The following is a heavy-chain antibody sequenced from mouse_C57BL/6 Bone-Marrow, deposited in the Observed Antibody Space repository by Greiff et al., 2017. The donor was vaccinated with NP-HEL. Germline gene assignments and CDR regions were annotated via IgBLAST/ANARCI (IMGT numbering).Heavy chain of an antibody. CDR3: ARRVRFPLDV. CDR1: GYTFTDYY. CDR2: IYPGSGNT. V-gene: IGHV1-76*01. Sequence: QVTLKVSGAELVRPGASVKLSCKASGYTFTDYYINWVKQRPGQGLEWIARIYPGSGNTYYNEKFKGKATLTAEKSSSTAYMQLSSLTSEDSAVYFCARRVRFPLDVWGTGTTVTVSS. D-gene: IGHD1-1*01. J-gene: IGHJ1*03.